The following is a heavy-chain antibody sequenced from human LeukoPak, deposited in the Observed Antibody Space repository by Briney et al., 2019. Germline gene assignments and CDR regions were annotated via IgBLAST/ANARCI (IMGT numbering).Heavy chain of an antibody. Sequence: GGSLRLSCAASGFTFNRSWMNWVRQAPGKGLEWVANMDPSGSQKRYVDSVKGRFTISKDNPGTSLYLEMYSLRAEDTAIYYCAIWTSGNYWGQGTPVTFSS. J-gene: IGHJ4*02. CDR3: AIWTSGNY. CDR1: GFTFNRSW. D-gene: IGHD1-1*01. V-gene: IGHV3-7*01. CDR2: MDPSGSQK.